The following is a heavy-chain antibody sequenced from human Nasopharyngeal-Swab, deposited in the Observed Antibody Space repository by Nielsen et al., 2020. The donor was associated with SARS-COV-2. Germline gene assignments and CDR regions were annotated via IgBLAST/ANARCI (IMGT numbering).Heavy chain of an antibody. CDR3: TSRNPETGSY. V-gene: IGHV3-73*01. Sequence: GGSLRLSCAASGFTFSGSAMHWVRQDSGKGLEWVGRIRSKANSYATAYAASVKGRFTISRDDSKNTAYLQMNSLKTEDTAVYYCTSRNPETGSYWGQGTLVTVSS. D-gene: IGHD1-14*01. CDR1: GFTFSGSA. CDR2: IRSKANSYAT. J-gene: IGHJ4*02.